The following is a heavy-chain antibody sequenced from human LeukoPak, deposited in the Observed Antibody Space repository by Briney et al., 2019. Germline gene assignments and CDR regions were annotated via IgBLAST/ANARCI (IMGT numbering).Heavy chain of an antibody. CDR2: FDPEDGET. V-gene: IGHV1-24*01. J-gene: IGHJ3*02. Sequence: ASVKVSCKVSGYTLSEISMQWVRQAPGRGLEWMGGFDPEDGETIYAQKFQGRVTMTEDTSTDTAYMELSSLRFEDTAVYYCARAKYNSGWYGAFDIWGQGTMVTVSS. D-gene: IGHD6-19*01. CDR1: GYTLSEIS. CDR3: ARAKYNSGWYGAFDI.